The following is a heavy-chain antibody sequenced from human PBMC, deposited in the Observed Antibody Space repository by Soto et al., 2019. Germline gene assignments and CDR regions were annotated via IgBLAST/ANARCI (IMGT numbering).Heavy chain of an antibody. J-gene: IGHJ4*02. CDR1: GESFSGHY. Sequence: QVQLQQWGTRLLKPSETLSLTCAVFGESFSGHYWSWIRQTPGKGLEWIGEIEHGGSTNYNPSLKSRVRMSVDTTRTQFSLRLNSVIAAYTAVYYCARAPMVRGVPLDFDYWGQGTLVTVSS. D-gene: IGHD3-10*01. V-gene: IGHV4-34*02. CDR2: IEHGGST. CDR3: ARAPMVRGVPLDFDY.